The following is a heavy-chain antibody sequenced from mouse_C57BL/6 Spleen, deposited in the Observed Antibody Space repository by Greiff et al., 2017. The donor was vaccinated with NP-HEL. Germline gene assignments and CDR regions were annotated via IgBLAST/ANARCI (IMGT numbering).Heavy chain of an antibody. CDR1: GFTFSDYG. CDR3: ARSEAY. CDR2: ISSGSSTI. V-gene: IGHV5-17*01. Sequence: EVQGVESGGGLVKPGGSLKLSCAASGFTFSDYGMHWVRQAPEKGLEWVAYISSGSSTIYYADTVKGRFTISRDNAKNTLFLQMTSLRSEDTAMYYCARSEAYWGQGTLVTVSA. J-gene: IGHJ3*01.